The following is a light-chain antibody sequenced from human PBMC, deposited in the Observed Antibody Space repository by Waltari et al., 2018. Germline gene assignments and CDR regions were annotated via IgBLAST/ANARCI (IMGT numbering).Light chain of an antibody. CDR3: SLYMGSGIWV. V-gene: IGLV8-61*01. CDR2: KGS. J-gene: IGLJ3*02. Sequence: QTVVTQEPSLSVSPGGTVTLTCALPSGSVSTTSYASWYQQTPGQPPRTLVYKGSMLSSGVPDRFSGSILGNKAALTITGAQADDESNYYCSLYMGSGIWVFGGGTKLTVL. CDR1: SGSVSTTSY.